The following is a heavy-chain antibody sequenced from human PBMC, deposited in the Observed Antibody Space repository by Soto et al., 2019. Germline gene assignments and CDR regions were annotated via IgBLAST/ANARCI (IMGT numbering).Heavy chain of an antibody. CDR1: GFTFSHYG. V-gene: IGHV3-30*18. CDR3: SKDLVANVRNYYGMDV. Sequence: SLRLSCAASGFTFSHYGMHWVRQAPGKGLEWVAVISYDGTNKHHADSVRGRFTISRDNSKNTLYLQMNSLRAEDTAVYYCSKDLVANVRNYYGMDVWGQGTTVTVSS. J-gene: IGHJ6*02. CDR2: ISYDGTNK. D-gene: IGHD2-8*02.